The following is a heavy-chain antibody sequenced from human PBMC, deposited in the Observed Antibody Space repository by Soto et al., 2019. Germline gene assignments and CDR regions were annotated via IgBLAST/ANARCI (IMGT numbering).Heavy chain of an antibody. D-gene: IGHD3-22*01. V-gene: IGHV3-7*05. CDR3: AREGFHYYDSSGYIYYYYGMDV. Sequence: GGSLRLSCAASGFTFSSYWMSWVRQAPGKGLEWVANIKQDGSEKYYVDSVKGRFTISRDNAKNSLYLQMNSLRAEDTAVYYCAREGFHYYDSSGYIYYYYGMDVWGQGTTVTVSS. J-gene: IGHJ6*02. CDR2: IKQDGSEK. CDR1: GFTFSSYW.